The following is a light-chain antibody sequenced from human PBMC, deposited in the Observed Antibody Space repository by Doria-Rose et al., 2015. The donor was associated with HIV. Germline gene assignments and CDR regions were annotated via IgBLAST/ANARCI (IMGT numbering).Light chain of an antibody. Sequence: TQSPESLGMSLGERATLNCKSNQSLLYTSKNYLAWYQQKPGQPPKLLIYWASTRQSVVPARFSGCGSGTDFTLTISSLEAEDVAVYYCQQYYDTPSFGPGTTVDIK. V-gene: IGKV4-1*01. CDR3: QQYYDTPS. CDR2: WAS. J-gene: IGKJ3*01. CDR1: QSLLYTSKNY.